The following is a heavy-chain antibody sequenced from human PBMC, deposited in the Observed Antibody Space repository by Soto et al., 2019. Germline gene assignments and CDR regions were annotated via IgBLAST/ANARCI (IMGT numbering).Heavy chain of an antibody. V-gene: IGHV2-5*02. CDR3: EHRLGGDYADY. J-gene: IGHJ4*02. Sequence: GSGPTLVNPTQTLTLTCTFSGFSLSTSGVGVGWIRQPPGKALELLALIYWDDDKRYSPSLKSRLTITKDTLKNQVVLTMTNMHPVETDPYSCEHRLGGDYADYWGQETLVTVSA. CDR2: IYWDDDK. CDR1: GFSLSTSGVG.